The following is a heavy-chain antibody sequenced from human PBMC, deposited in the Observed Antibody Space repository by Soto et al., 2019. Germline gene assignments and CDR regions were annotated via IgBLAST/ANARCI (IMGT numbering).Heavy chain of an antibody. J-gene: IGHJ4*02. CDR3: ARISWSYYFDD. CDR2: IYYSGST. D-gene: IGHD2-15*01. Sequence: QLQLQESGPGLVKPSETLSLTCTVSGGSISSSSYYWGWIRQPPGKGLEWIGSIYYSGSTYYNPSLKSRVTISVDTSKNQFSLKLSSVTSADTAVYYFARISWSYYFDDWGQGTLVTVSS. CDR1: GGSISSSSYY. V-gene: IGHV4-39*01.